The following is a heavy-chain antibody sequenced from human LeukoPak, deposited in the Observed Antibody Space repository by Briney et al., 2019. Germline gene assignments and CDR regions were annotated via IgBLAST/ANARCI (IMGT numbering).Heavy chain of an antibody. Sequence: GGSLRLSCAASGFTFSSYGMHWVRQAPGKGLEWAAVISYDGSNKYYADSVKGRFTISRDNSKNTLYLQMNSLRAEDTAVYYCAKGDRNYDFWSGYYGHWGQGTLVTVSS. CDR2: ISYDGSNK. CDR3: AKGDRNYDFWSGYYGH. J-gene: IGHJ1*01. V-gene: IGHV3-30*18. CDR1: GFTFSSYG. D-gene: IGHD3-3*01.